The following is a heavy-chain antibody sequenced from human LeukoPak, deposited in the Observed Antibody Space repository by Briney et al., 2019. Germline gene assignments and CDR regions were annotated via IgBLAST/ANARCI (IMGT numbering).Heavy chain of an antibody. J-gene: IGHJ6*03. D-gene: IGHD3-22*01. V-gene: IGHV3-53*01. CDR2: IYSGGST. CDR1: GFTVSSNY. CDR3: ARVQSYYDSSGYTRTMDV. Sequence: GGSLRLSCAASGFTVSSNYMSWVRQAPGKGLKWVSVIYSGGSTYYADSVKGRFTISRDNSKNTLYLQMNSLRAEDTAVYYCARVQSYYDSSGYTRTMDVWGKGTTVTVSS.